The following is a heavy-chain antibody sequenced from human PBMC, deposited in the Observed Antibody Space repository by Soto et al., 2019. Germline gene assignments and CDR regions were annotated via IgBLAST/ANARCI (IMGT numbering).Heavy chain of an antibody. J-gene: IGHJ4*02. D-gene: IGHD2-15*01. Sequence: GGSLXLSCAASGFTFSSYGMHWVRQAPGKGLEWVAVISYDGSNKYYADSVKGRFTISRDNSKNTLYLQMNSLRAEDTAVYYCAKVQVGRRRYCSGGSCYFDYWGQGTLVTISS. CDR2: ISYDGSNK. CDR1: GFTFSSYG. V-gene: IGHV3-30*18. CDR3: AKVQVGRRRYCSGGSCYFDY.